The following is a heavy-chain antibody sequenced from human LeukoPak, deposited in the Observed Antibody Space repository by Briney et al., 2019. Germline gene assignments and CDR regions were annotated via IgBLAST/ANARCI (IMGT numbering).Heavy chain of an antibody. V-gene: IGHV3-30-3*01. Sequence: GVLRLSCAASGFTFSSYAMHWVRQAPGKGLKWVAVISYDGSNKYYADSVKGRFTISRDNSKNTLYLQMNSLRAEDTAVYYCARGDTWIQLWLRGPSTPSPFDYWGQGTLVTVSS. CDR3: ARGDTWIQLWLRGPSTPSPFDY. J-gene: IGHJ4*02. CDR1: GFTFSSYA. D-gene: IGHD5-18*01. CDR2: ISYDGSNK.